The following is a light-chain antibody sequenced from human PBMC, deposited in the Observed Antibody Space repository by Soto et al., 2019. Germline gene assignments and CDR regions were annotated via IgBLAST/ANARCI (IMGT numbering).Light chain of an antibody. Sequence: QSVLTQPASVSGSPGQSITISCTGTSSDVGGYDYVSWYQRHPGKAPELMIYDVVKRPSWVSNRFSGSKSGNTASLTISVLQAEDEADYCCCSFASSSTYVFGTGTKLTVL. CDR3: CSFASSSTYV. CDR2: DVV. CDR1: SSDVGGYDY. J-gene: IGLJ1*01. V-gene: IGLV2-14*01.